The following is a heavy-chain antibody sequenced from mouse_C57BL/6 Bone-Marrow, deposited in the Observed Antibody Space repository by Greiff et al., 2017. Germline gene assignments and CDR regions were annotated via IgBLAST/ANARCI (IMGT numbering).Heavy chain of an antibody. CDR1: GYTFTEYT. V-gene: IGHV1-62-2*01. CDR3: ARHEMEYYFDY. CDR2: FYPGSGSI. Sequence: VKVVESGAELVKPGASVKLSCKASGYTFTEYTIHWVKQRSGQGLEWIGWFYPGSGSIKYNEKFKDKATLTADKYSSTVYMELSRLTSEDSAVYFCARHEMEYYFDYWGQGTTLTVSS. J-gene: IGHJ2*01.